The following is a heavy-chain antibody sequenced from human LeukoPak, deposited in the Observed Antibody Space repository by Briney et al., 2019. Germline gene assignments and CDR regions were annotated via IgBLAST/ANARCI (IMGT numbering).Heavy chain of an antibody. CDR2: ISSSGST. J-gene: IGHJ5*02. Sequence: SQTLSLTCTVSTGSITSGRYYWSWIRQPAGKGLEWIGRISSSGSTNYNPSLKSRVTISVDTSKNQFSLKLSSVTAADTAVYYCARGGKIAYNWFDPWGQGTLVTVSS. V-gene: IGHV4-61*02. D-gene: IGHD3-3*02. CDR3: ARGGKIAYNWFDP. CDR1: TGSITSGRYY.